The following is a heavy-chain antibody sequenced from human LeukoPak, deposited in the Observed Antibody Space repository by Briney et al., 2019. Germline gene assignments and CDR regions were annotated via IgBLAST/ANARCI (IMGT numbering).Heavy chain of an antibody. V-gene: IGHV4-59*01. Sequence: SETLSLTCTVSGGSINSYYWSWIRQPPAKGLDWIGYIYYSGSTNYNPSLKSRVAISVDTSKNQFSLKLSSVTAADTALYFCATHSGSYYYFDYWGQGTLVTVSS. D-gene: IGHD1-26*01. CDR3: ATHSGSYYYFDY. CDR2: IYYSGST. J-gene: IGHJ4*02. CDR1: GGSINSYY.